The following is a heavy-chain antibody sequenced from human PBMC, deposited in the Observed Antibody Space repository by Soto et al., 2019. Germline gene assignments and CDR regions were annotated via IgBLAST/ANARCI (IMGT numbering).Heavy chain of an antibody. Sequence: PGGSLRLSCAASGFTFSSYEMNWVRQAPGKGLEWVSYISSSGSTIYYADSVKGRFTISRDNAKNSLYLQMNSLRAEDTAVYYCARQSYDGSGSLPMDVWGQGTTVTVSS. CDR1: GFTFSSYE. CDR3: ARQSYDGSGSLPMDV. J-gene: IGHJ6*02. V-gene: IGHV3-48*03. CDR2: ISSSGSTI. D-gene: IGHD3-22*01.